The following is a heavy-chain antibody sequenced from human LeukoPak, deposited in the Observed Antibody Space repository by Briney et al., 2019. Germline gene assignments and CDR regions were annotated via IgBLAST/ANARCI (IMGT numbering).Heavy chain of an antibody. CDR1: GRSFSGYY. D-gene: IGHD1-14*01. Sequence: SETLSLTCAVYGRSFSGYYWSWIRQPPGKGLEWIGEINHSGSTNYNPSLKSRVTISVDTSKNQFSLKLSSVTAADTAVYYCARHRNRGLNDYWGPGTLVTVSS. CDR2: INHSGST. CDR3: ARHRNRGLNDY. J-gene: IGHJ4*02. V-gene: IGHV4-34*01.